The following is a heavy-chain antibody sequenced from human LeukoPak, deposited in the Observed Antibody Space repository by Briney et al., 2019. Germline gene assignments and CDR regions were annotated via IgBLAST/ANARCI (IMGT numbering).Heavy chain of an antibody. J-gene: IGHJ4*02. CDR2: INSDGSST. V-gene: IGHV3-74*01. CDR1: GFTFSSYW. Sequence: PGGSLRLSCAASGFTFSSYWMHWVRQAPGKGLVWVSRINSDGSSTSYADPVKGRFTISRDNAKNTLYLQMNSLRAEDTAVYYCAREHYDSSGRFRAFDYWGQGTLVTVSS. CDR3: AREHYDSSGRFRAFDY. D-gene: IGHD3-22*01.